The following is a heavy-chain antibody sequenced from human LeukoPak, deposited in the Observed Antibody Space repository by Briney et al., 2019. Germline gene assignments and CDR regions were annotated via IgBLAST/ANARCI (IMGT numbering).Heavy chain of an antibody. CDR1: GFTFSSYE. CDR2: ISSSGSTI. Sequence: SGGSLRLSCAASGFTFSSYEMNWVRQAPGKGLEWVSYISSSGSTIYYADSVKGRFTISRDNAKNSLYLQMNSLRAEDTALYYCARAPSYGDYGGLYYYMDVWGKGTTVTVSS. V-gene: IGHV3-48*03. D-gene: IGHD4-17*01. J-gene: IGHJ6*03. CDR3: ARAPSYGDYGGLYYYMDV.